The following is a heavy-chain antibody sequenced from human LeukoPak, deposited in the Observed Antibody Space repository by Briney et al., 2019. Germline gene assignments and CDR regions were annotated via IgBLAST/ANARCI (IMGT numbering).Heavy chain of an antibody. V-gene: IGHV3-30*04. J-gene: IGHJ6*02. CDR1: GFIFSSYA. D-gene: IGHD3-16*01. Sequence: PGGSLRLSCAASGFIFSSYAMHWVRRAPGKGLEWVAVISYDGSNKYYTDSVKGRFTISRDNSKNTLYLQMNSLRAEDTAVYYCARDLGGIHYGMDVWGQGTTVTVSS. CDR3: ARDLGGIHYGMDV. CDR2: ISYDGSNK.